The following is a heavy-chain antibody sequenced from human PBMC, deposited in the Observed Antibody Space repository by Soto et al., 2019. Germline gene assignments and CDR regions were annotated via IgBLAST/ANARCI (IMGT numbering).Heavy chain of an antibody. CDR1: GYTLTELS. CDR2: FDPEDGET. CDR3: ATARSFSSSRGRDAFDI. V-gene: IGHV1-24*01. J-gene: IGHJ3*02. Sequence: GASVKVSCKVSGYTLTELSMPWVRQAPGKGLEWMGGFDPEDGETIYAQKFQGRVTMTEDTSTDTAYMELSSLRSEDTAVYYCATARSFSSSRGRDAFDIWGQGTMVTVS. D-gene: IGHD6-6*01.